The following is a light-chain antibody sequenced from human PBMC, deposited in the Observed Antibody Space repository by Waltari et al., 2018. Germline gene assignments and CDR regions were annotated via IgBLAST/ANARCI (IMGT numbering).Light chain of an antibody. V-gene: IGKV3-20*01. CDR3: QHYVRLPVT. Sequence: EIVLTQSPATLSLSPGERATLSCRASQSISRYLAWYQQKPGQAPRLLIFGASSRATGIPDRFSGSGFGTDFSLTISRLEPEDFAVYSCQHYVRLPVTFGQGTKVEIK. J-gene: IGKJ1*01. CDR2: GAS. CDR1: QSISRY.